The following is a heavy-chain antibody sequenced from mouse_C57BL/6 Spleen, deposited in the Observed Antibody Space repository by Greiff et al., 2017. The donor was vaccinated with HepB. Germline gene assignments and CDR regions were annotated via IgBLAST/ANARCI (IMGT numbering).Heavy chain of an antibody. V-gene: IGHV1-39*01. CDR3: ARTYLAFMDY. CDR2: INPNYGTT. J-gene: IGHJ4*01. Sequence: VHVKQSGPELVKPGASVKISCKASGYSFTDYNMNWVKQSNGKSLEWIGVINPNYGTTSYNQKFKGKATLTVDQSSRTAYMQLNNLTSEDSAVYYCARTYLAFMDYWGQGTSVTVSS. D-gene: IGHD5-5*01. CDR1: GYSFTDYN.